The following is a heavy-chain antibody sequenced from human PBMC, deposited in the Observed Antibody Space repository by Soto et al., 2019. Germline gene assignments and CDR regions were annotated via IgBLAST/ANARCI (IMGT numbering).Heavy chain of an antibody. CDR2: ILGSGDGST. CDR3: AKSVPQWRYGMDV. V-gene: IGHV3-23*01. CDR1: GFTFSTYA. D-gene: IGHD2-8*01. J-gene: IGHJ6*02. Sequence: EVQMLESGGGLVRPGGSLRLSCVASGFTFSTYAMTWVRQAPGKGPEWVSGILGSGDGSTYYADSVKGRFTISRDNSKNTLYLQMNSLRAEDTAVYYCAKSVPQWRYGMDVWGQGTTVIVSS.